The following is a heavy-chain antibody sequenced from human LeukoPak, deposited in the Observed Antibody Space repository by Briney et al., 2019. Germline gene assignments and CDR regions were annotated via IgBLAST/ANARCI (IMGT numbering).Heavy chain of an antibody. CDR1: GFTVSSNY. Sequence: PGGSLRVSCAASGFTVSSNYMCWVRQAPGKGLQWVSVIYSGDTTYYADSVKGRFTISRDNSRNTLYLQMNSLRAEDTAVYYCARIRDGYNDYWGQGTLVTVSS. CDR2: IYSGDTT. D-gene: IGHD5-24*01. J-gene: IGHJ4*02. CDR3: ARIRDGYNDY. V-gene: IGHV3-53*01.